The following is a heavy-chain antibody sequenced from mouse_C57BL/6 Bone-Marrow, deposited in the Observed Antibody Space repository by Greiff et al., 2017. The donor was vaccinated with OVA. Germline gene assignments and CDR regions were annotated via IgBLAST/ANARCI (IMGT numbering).Heavy chain of an antibody. J-gene: IGHJ2*01. V-gene: IGHV14-4*01. Sequence: VQLQQSGAELVRPGASVKLSCTASGFNIKDDYMHWVKQRPEQGLEWIGWIDPENGDTEYASKFQGKATITADTSSNTAYLQLSSLTSEDTAVYYCISYSGSSEVYLDYWGQGTTLTVSS. CDR3: ISYSGSSEVYLDY. CDR1: GFNIKDDY. D-gene: IGHD1-1*01. CDR2: IDPENGDT.